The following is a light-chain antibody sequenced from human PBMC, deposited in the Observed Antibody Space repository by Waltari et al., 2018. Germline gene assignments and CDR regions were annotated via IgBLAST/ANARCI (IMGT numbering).Light chain of an antibody. CDR3: QQYNNWPGT. CDR2: GAF. J-gene: IGKJ1*01. CDR1: ENISTK. Sequence: EIVMTQSPGTLSVSPGERATLSCRASENISTKLAWYQQKPGQAPRVLIYGAFARATGIPARLSGSGSGTEFSLIISGLQSEDFAVYFCQQYNNWPGTFGQGTKVEMK. V-gene: IGKV3-15*01.